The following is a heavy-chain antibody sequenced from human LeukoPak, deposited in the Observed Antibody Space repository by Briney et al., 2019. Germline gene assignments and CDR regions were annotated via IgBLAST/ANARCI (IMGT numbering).Heavy chain of an antibody. CDR1: GSTFSSDA. CDR2: ITGSGGST. Sequence: GQSLSLSCAASGSTFSSDAMGWVRQHPGKGLVWVSVITGSGGSTTYATSAKGRFTISRDNSKNTLYRQMNSPRAEATAVYYCAKGGIVLVVYDYFDYWGQGTLVTVSS. J-gene: IGHJ4*02. V-gene: IGHV3-23*01. CDR3: AKGGIVLVVYDYFDY. D-gene: IGHD2-8*01.